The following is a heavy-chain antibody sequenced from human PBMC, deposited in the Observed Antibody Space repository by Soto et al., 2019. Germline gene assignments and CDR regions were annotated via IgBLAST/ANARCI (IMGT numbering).Heavy chain of an antibody. CDR1: GFTFSSYA. V-gene: IGHV3-23*01. D-gene: IGHD3-10*01. J-gene: IGHJ4*02. CDR3: AKDYGSGSYYNGVFDY. Sequence: EVQLLESGGGLVQPGGSLRLSCAASGFTFSSYAMSWVRQAPGKGLEWVSAISGSGGSTYYADSVKGRFTISRDNXKXXLDLQMNSLRAEDTAVYYCAKDYGSGSYYNGVFDYWGQGTLVTVSS. CDR2: ISGSGGST.